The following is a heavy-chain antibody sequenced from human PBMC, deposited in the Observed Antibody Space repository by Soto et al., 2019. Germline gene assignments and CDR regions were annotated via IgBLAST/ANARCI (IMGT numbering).Heavy chain of an antibody. CDR1: GGSISTRSSY. Sequence: SETLSLTCTVSGGSISTRSSYWGWIRQPPGKGLEWIGSIYYSGSTYYNPSLKSRVTISVDTSKNQFSLKLSSVTAADTAVYYCARYQLLSYFDYWGQGTLVTVSS. V-gene: IGHV4-39*01. CDR3: ARYQLLSYFDY. D-gene: IGHD2-2*01. J-gene: IGHJ4*02. CDR2: IYYSGST.